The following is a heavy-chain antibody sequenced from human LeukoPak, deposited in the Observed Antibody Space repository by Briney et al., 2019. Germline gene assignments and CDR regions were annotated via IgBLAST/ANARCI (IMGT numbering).Heavy chain of an antibody. Sequence: GGSLRLSCAASGFTFSNYWMSWVRQAPGKGLEWVANIRKDGSERNHVDSVKGRFTISRDDAKNSLYLQMNSLRVEDTAIYYCARGAANLVPWGQGTLVTVSS. J-gene: IGHJ5*02. CDR3: ARGAANLVP. CDR1: GFTFSNYW. V-gene: IGHV3-7*03. CDR2: IRKDGSER. D-gene: IGHD2-15*01.